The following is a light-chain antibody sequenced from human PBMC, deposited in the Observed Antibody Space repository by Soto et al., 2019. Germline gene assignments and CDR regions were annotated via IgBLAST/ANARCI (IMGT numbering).Light chain of an antibody. J-gene: IGKJ2*03. CDR2: GAF. CDR3: QQYDKWPYS. Sequence: EIVLTQSPATLSVSPGEGSTLSCRTSQIIGTNLAWYQQKTGQAPRLLIYGAFIRAPGFPVRFRGTGSGSEFTLNISSLQSEDGALYFCQQYDKWPYSFGQGTNLELK. CDR1: QIIGTN. V-gene: IGKV3-15*01.